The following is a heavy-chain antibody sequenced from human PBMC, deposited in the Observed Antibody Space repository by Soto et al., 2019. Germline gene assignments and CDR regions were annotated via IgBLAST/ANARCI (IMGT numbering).Heavy chain of an antibody. Sequence: GSLSLSWGSSGCWFGGYKVNWVHPAQGKGLEWVSSIGGDSNYKYYADSVQGRFTISRDNAKNSVYLQMNSLRAEDTAVYYCARVVDFDSTGCGLRGQGTMVTVFS. D-gene: IGHD3-22*01. CDR3: ARVVDFDSTGCGL. CDR2: IGGDSNYK. CDR1: GCWFGGYK. J-gene: IGHJ4*01. V-gene: IGHV3-21*01.